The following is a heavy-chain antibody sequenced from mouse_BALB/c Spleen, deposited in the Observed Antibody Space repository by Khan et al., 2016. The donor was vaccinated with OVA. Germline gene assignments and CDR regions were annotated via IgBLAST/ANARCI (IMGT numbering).Heavy chain of an antibody. Sequence: QVQLKESGPGLVAPSQSLSISCTVSGFSLTSYGVHWVRQPPGKGLEWLGVIWAGGSTTYNSALMSRLNIRKDNSRCQVFLNLNSRQTYDTARYYCARETAYYVNYEAMDYWSQGTSVTVSS. V-gene: IGHV2-9*02. D-gene: IGHD2-10*01. CDR1: GFSLTSYG. CDR2: IWAGGST. J-gene: IGHJ4*01. CDR3: ARETAYYVNYEAMDY.